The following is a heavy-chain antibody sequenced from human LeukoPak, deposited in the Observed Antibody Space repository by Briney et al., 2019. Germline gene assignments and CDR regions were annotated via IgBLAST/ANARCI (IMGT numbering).Heavy chain of an antibody. CDR2: INKDGSEK. Sequence: GGSLRLSCAASGFTFSNYWMTWVRQAPGKGLEWVANINKDGSEKNYVDSVKGRFTISRDNAKNSLYLQINSLRADDTAVYYCARVGSSSATYFDYWGQGTLVTVSS. V-gene: IGHV3-7*03. D-gene: IGHD6-6*01. CDR1: GFTFSNYW. CDR3: ARVGSSSATYFDY. J-gene: IGHJ4*02.